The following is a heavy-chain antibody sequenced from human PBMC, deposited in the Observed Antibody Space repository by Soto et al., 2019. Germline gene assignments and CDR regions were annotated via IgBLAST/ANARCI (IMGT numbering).Heavy chain of an antibody. Sequence: EVQLLESGGGLVQPGGSLRLSCAASGFTFSNYAMSWVRQAPGKGLEWVSGIGGRATSAYYADSVKGRFAISRDNSYNTLFLPLNSLRAEDTAVYYCAKSRYSDSSGEFYDFWGQGTLVSVSS. D-gene: IGHD3-22*01. V-gene: IGHV3-23*01. CDR3: AKSRYSDSSGEFYDF. J-gene: IGHJ4*02. CDR2: IGGRATSA. CDR1: GFTFSNYA.